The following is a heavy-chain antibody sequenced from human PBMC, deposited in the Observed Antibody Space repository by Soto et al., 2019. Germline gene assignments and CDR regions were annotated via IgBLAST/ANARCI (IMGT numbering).Heavy chain of an antibody. Sequence: QAQLMQSGAEVKKPGSSVKVSCKASGGTFSGYAINWVRQAPGQGLEWMGGIIPLLGITDYGQKFQGRITIAADESTGTAYMDLRGLRSEDPAVYYCARDPRSITGTTSSEDVQHWGQGTRVSVSS. CDR1: GGTFSGYA. J-gene: IGHJ1*01. CDR2: IIPLLGIT. D-gene: IGHD1-20*01. V-gene: IGHV1-69*01. CDR3: ARDPRSITGTTSSEDVQH.